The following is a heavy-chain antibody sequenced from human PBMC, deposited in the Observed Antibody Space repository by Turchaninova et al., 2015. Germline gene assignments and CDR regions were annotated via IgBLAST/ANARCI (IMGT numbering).Heavy chain of an antibody. V-gene: IGHV6-1*01. D-gene: IGHD1-26*01. J-gene: IGHJ4*02. CDR2: TYYRSRWYN. Sequence: QVQLQPAGPGPVKPPRTPSPACADSGDNVSASRPAGNWIRQSPSKGLEWLGRTYYRSRWYNDYALSVKSRITINSDTSENQFSLRLNSVTPEDTAVYYCARGGTYFKGFEFWGQGALVTVSS. CDR3: ARGGTYFKGFEF. CDR1: GDNVSASRPA.